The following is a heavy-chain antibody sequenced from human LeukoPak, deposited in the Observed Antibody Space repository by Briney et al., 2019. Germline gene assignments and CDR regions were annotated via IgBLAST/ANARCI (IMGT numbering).Heavy chain of an antibody. CDR3: AKKAIASIWFGSYYFDY. CDR2: ISGSGGST. J-gene: IGHJ4*02. D-gene: IGHD3-10*01. CDR1: GVTFSSYD. Sequence: GGSLRLSCAASGVTFSSYDMSWVRQAPGKGLEWVSDISGSGGSTYYADPVKGRFTISRDNSKNTLYLKMNSLRAEDTAVYYCAKKAIASIWFGSYYFDYGGEGTLVTVSA. V-gene: IGHV3-23*01.